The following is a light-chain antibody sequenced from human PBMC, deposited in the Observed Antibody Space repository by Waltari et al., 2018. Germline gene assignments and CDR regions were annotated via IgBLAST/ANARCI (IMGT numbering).Light chain of an antibody. CDR3: QQYNNWPIT. CDR1: QSVSSN. CDR2: GAS. Sequence: EIVMPPSPVTLSVSPGERATLSCRASQSVSSNLAWYQQNPGQAPRLLIYGASTRATGIPARFSGSGSGTEFTLTISSLQSEDFAVYYCQQYNNWPITFGQGTRLEIK. V-gene: IGKV3-15*01. J-gene: IGKJ5*01.